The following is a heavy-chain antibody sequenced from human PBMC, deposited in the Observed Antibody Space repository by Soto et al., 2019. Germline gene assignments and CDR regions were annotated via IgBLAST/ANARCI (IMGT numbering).Heavy chain of an antibody. CDR1: GFTFSSYA. CDR3: ARELERVFDY. V-gene: IGHV3-30*04. Sequence: QVQLVESGGGVVQPGRSLRLSCAASGFTFSSYAMHWVRQAPGKGLEWVAVIAYDGRNKYYADSVKGRFTISRDNSKNTLSLSMNSLRSEDTAVYYWARELERVFDYWGQGTLVTVSS. J-gene: IGHJ4*02. D-gene: IGHD1-1*01. CDR2: IAYDGRNK.